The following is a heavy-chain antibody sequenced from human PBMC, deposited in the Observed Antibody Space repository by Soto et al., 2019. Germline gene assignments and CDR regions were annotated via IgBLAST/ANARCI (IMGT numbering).Heavy chain of an antibody. D-gene: IGHD2-15*01. J-gene: IGHJ4*02. CDR3: AKSSRYCSDGGCFYYFDY. V-gene: IGHV3-23*01. Sequence: EVQLLESGGGLVQPGGSLRLSCAASGFSIGSSAWSWVRQAPGKGLDWVSTIGGNGVTTFYADSVKGRFTISRDISRNTVFLQMSSLRAEDTALYYCAKSSRYCSDGGCFYYFDYWGQGTLVTVSS. CDR1: GFSIGSSA. CDR2: IGGNGVTT.